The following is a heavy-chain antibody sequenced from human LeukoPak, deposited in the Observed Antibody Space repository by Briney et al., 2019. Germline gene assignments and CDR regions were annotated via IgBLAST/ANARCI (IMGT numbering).Heavy chain of an antibody. J-gene: IGHJ4*02. CDR3: VREIQELTGSPGDY. Sequence: PSQTLSLTCTVSGGSMTRGSYYWSWIRQPPGKGLEWVGHIYKSGTTYNPSLKNRVIVSIDTSKTQFSLKLSSVTAADTAVYYCVREIQELTGSPGDYWGQGTLVTVSS. CDR2: IYKSGTT. D-gene: IGHD3-9*01. CDR1: GGSMTRGSYY. V-gene: IGHV4-30-4*01.